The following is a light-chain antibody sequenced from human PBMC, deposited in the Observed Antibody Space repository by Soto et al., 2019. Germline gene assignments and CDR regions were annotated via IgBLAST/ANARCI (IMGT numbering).Light chain of an antibody. J-gene: IGLJ1*01. Sequence: QSVLTQPPSVSAAPGQKVTISCCGSGSNIGNNFVSWYQQFPGTAPKLLIYEVSNRPSGVSNRFSGSKSGNTASLTISGLQAEDEADYYCSSYTSSSTLGVFGTGTKVTVL. CDR1: GSNIGNNF. V-gene: IGLV2-14*01. CDR3: SSYTSSSTLGV. CDR2: EVS.